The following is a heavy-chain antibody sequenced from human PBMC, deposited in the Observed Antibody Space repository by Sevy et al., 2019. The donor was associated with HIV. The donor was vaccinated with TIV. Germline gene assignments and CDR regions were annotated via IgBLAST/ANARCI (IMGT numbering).Heavy chain of an antibody. V-gene: IGHV3-30*18. D-gene: IGHD4-17*01. CDR1: GFTFSSYG. CDR2: ISYDGSNK. J-gene: IGHJ3*02. CDR3: AKATVTTLGYAFDI. Sequence: GGSLRLSCAASGFTFSSYGMHWVRQAPGKGLEWVAVISYDGSNKYYADSVNGRFTISGDNSKNTLYLQMNSLRAEDTVVYYCAKATVTTLGYAFDIWGQGTMVTVSS.